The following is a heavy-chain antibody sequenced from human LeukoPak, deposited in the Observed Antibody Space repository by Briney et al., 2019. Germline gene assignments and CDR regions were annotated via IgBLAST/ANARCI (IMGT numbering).Heavy chain of an antibody. Sequence: PGGSLRLSCAASGFTFSDYYMSWIRQAPGKGLEWVSYISSSGSTIYYADSVRGRFTISRDNAKNSLYLQMNSLRAEDTAVYYCARVPFRDNWKYDRWGQGTLVTVSS. CDR1: GFTFSDYY. D-gene: IGHD1-20*01. V-gene: IGHV3-11*04. CDR3: ARVPFRDNWKYDR. CDR2: ISSSGSTI. J-gene: IGHJ5*02.